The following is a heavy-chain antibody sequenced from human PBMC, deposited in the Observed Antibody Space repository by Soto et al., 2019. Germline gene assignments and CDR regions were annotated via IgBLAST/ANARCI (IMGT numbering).Heavy chain of an antibody. J-gene: IGHJ6*02. CDR1: GGSFSGYY. CDR2: INHSGSS. CDR3: ARGPSGFLSHFDV. V-gene: IGHV4-34*01. D-gene: IGHD3-3*01. Sequence: SETLSLTCAVYGGSFSGYYWSWIRQPPGKGLEWIGEINHSGSSNYNPSLKSRVTISVDTSKNQFSLKLSSVTAADTAVYSCARGPSGFLSHFDVWGQGTTVTVSS.